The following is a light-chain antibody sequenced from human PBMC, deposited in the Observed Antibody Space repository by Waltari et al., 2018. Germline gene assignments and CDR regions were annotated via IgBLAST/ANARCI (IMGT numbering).Light chain of an antibody. V-gene: IGKV4-1*01. CDR1: QSVLRTSSNKNF. J-gene: IGKJ3*01. CDR2: WAS. CDR3: QQYYDSPIT. Sequence: DIVMTQSPDSLTLSLGERATISCKSSQSVLRTSSNKNFLAWYQQKSGQPPKLLFYWASTRESGAPDRFSGSGSGTDFTLTISSLQSEDVAIYYCQQYYDSPITFGPGTKVDV.